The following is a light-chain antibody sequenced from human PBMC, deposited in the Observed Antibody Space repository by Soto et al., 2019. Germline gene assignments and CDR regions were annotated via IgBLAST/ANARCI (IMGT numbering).Light chain of an antibody. CDR1: QSGSST. CDR2: GAY. J-gene: IGKJ1*01. Sequence: EIVMTQSPATLSVSPGEGATLSCRASQSGSSTLAWYQQKPGQAPRLLIYGAYTRATGIPARFSGSGSGTEFTLTFSSLQSEDFAVYYCQQYNNWPRTFGHGTKVEIK. V-gene: IGKV3-15*01. CDR3: QQYNNWPRT.